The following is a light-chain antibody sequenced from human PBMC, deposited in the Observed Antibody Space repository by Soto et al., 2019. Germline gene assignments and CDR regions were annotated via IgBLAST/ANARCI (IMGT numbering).Light chain of an antibody. CDR2: GNS. J-gene: IGLJ1*01. CDR3: LSYTTSSSYV. CDR1: SSNIGAGYD. V-gene: IGLV1-40*01. Sequence: QAVVTQPPSVSGAPGQRVTISCTGSSSNIGAGYDVHWYQQLPGTAPKLLIYGNSNRPSGVPDRFSGSKSGTSASLAITGLQAEDEADYYCLSYTTSSSYVFGTGTKLTVL.